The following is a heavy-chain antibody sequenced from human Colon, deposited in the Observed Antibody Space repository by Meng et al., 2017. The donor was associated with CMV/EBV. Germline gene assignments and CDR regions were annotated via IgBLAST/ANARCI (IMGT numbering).Heavy chain of an antibody. CDR1: GFTFSDYA. D-gene: IGHD6-19*01. CDR2: ISSSGSTI. Sequence: GGSLRLSCAASGFTFSDYAMNWIRQPPGKGLEWISSISSSGSTIYYADSVKGRFTISRDNPKNSLYLQMNSLRAEDTAVYYCARESLGGAVAGRGLDFWGQGTLVTVSS. V-gene: IGHV3-11*04. J-gene: IGHJ4*02. CDR3: ARESLGGAVAGRGLDF.